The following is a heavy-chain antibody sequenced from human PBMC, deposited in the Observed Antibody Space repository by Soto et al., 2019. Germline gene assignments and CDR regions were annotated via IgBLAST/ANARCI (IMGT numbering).Heavy chain of an antibody. Sequence: SETLSLTCAVSGGSISSSNWWSWVRQPPGKGLEWIGEIYHSGSTNYNPSLKSRVTISVDTSKNQFSLKLSSVTAADTAVYYCARNAHIVVVVAATWYYYGMDVWGQGTTVTVSS. CDR2: IYHSGST. J-gene: IGHJ6*02. V-gene: IGHV4-4*02. D-gene: IGHD2-15*01. CDR1: GGSISSSNW. CDR3: ARNAHIVVVVAATWYYYGMDV.